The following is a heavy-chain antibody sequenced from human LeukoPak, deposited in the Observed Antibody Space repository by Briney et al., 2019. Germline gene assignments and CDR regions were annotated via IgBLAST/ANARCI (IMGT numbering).Heavy chain of an antibody. CDR1: GFTFSSYW. J-gene: IGHJ3*02. Sequence: PGGSLRLSCAASGFTFSSYWMSWVRQAPGKGLEWVANIKQDGSEKYYVDSVKGRFTISRDNAKNSLYLQMNSLRAEDTAVYYCARRDSSSDDAFDIWGQGTMVTVSS. V-gene: IGHV3-7*01. D-gene: IGHD6-13*01. CDR2: IKQDGSEK. CDR3: ARRDSSSDDAFDI.